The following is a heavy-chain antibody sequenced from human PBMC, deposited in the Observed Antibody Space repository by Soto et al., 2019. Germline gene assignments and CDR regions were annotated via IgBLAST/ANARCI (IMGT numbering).Heavy chain of an antibody. Sequence: SVKVSCKASGGTFSSYAISWVRQAPGQGLEWMGGIIPIFGTANYAQKFQGRVTITADKSTSTAYMELSSLRSEDTAVYYCARARWRDSSSWYYFDYWGQGTLVTVSS. J-gene: IGHJ4*02. V-gene: IGHV1-69*06. CDR3: ARARWRDSSSWYYFDY. D-gene: IGHD6-13*01. CDR2: IIPIFGTA. CDR1: GGTFSSYA.